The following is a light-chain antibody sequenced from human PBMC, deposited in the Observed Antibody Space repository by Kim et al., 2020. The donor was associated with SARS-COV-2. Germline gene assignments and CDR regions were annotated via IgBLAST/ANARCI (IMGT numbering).Light chain of an antibody. J-gene: IGKJ2*01. CDR2: SVA. CDR1: QRVRSNF. Sequence: PGDRPSVSCRASQRVRSNFFAWYQQKPGQAPRLLIYSVASRAGGVPDRFSGSGSGADFTLTINRLEPEDLAVYYCHRYGGSPPHTFGQGTKLEI. CDR3: HRYGGSPPHT. V-gene: IGKV3-20*01.